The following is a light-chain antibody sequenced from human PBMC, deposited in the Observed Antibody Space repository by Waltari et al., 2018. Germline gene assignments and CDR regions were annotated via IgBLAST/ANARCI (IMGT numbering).Light chain of an antibody. CDR3: QQYYGYPLT. V-gene: IGKV1-16*01. Sequence: DIQMTQSPPSLSASVGDRVTITCRASNEISNDLAWFHQKPGKAPKSLIYGASNLQIGVPSRFRGSGSGTDFTLTINSLHSEDVGTYYCQQYYGYPLTFGAGTKVEI. CDR2: GAS. J-gene: IGKJ4*01. CDR1: NEISND.